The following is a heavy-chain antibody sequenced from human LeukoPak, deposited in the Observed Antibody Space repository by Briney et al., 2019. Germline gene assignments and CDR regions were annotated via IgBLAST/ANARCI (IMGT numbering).Heavy chain of an antibody. CDR1: GFTFSSYA. Sequence: PGGSLRLSCAASGFTFSSYAMHWVRQAPGKGLEWVSYISSSGSTIYYADSVKGRFTISRGNAKNSQYLQMNSLRAEDTAVYYCAELGITMIGGVWGKGTTVTISS. CDR3: AELGITMIGGV. J-gene: IGHJ6*04. D-gene: IGHD3-10*02. V-gene: IGHV3-48*03. CDR2: ISSSGSTI.